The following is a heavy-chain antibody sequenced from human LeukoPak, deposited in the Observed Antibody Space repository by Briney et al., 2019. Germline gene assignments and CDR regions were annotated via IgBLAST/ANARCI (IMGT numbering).Heavy chain of an antibody. J-gene: IGHJ2*01. CDR2: IYSGGIT. V-gene: IGHV3-66*01. CDR1: GITVSSNY. D-gene: IGHD2-15*01. CDR3: TREFCSGGSCYGYFDL. Sequence: GGSLRLSCAASGITVSSNYKSWVRQAPGKGLEWVSVIYSGGITLYADSVKGRFTISKDNSKNTLYLQLNSLRAEDTAVYYCTREFCSGGSCYGYFDLWGRGALVTVSS.